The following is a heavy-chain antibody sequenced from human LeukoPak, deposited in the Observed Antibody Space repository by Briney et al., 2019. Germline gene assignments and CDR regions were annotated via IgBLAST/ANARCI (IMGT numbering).Heavy chain of an antibody. D-gene: IGHD3/OR15-3a*01. CDR2: ISGSGTNT. CDR1: GFTFSIYV. J-gene: IGHJ4*02. V-gene: IGHV3-23*01. Sequence: GGSLRLSCAASGFTFSIYVMSWVRQAPGKGLEWVSGISGSGTNTYHADSVTGRSTISRDNSNSTLYLQVDSLRVDDTAVHDCAIEPRQKRGLSTYWGQGTLVTVSS. CDR3: AIEPRQKRGLSTY.